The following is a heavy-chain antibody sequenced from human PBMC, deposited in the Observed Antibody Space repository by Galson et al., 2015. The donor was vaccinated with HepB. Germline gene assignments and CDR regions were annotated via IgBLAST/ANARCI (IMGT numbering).Heavy chain of an antibody. V-gene: IGHV3-21*01. D-gene: IGHD3-22*01. CDR2: ISSSGSYI. Sequence: SLRLSCAASTFTFSDDNMNWVRQAPGKGLEWVSSISSSGSYIKYADSVKGRFTISRDNVKNSLFPQMNSLRAEDTALYYCAREQYDNALGYHGLDVWGQGTTVSVSS. CDR1: TFTFSDDN. CDR3: AREQYDNALGYHGLDV. J-gene: IGHJ6*02.